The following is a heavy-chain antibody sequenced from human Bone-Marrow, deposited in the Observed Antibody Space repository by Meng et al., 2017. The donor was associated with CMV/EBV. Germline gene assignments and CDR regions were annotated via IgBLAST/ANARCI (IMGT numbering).Heavy chain of an antibody. CDR1: GYTFTGYY. CDR3: ARGGCSSTSCPPRWYYGMDV. CDR2: INPNSGGT. J-gene: IGHJ6*02. Sequence: ASVKVSYKASGYTFTGYYMHWVRQAPGQGLEWMGWINPNSGGTNYAQKFQGRVTMTRDTSISTAYMELSRLRSDDTAVYYCARGGCSSTSCPPRWYYGMDVWGQGTTVTVSS. D-gene: IGHD2-2*01. V-gene: IGHV1-2*02.